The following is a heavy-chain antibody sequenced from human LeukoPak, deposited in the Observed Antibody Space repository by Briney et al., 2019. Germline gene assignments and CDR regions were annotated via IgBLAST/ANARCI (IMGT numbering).Heavy chain of an antibody. V-gene: IGHV3-48*02. CDR2: ISSSSSTI. CDR3: ARVHSQYYYYGMDV. D-gene: IGHD5-18*01. Sequence: GGSLRLSCAASGFTFSSYSMSWVRQAPGKGLEWVSYISSSSSTIYYADSVKGRFTISRDNAKNSLYLQMNSLRDEDTAVYYCARVHSQYYYYGMDVWGQGTTVTVSS. J-gene: IGHJ6*02. CDR1: GFTFSSYS.